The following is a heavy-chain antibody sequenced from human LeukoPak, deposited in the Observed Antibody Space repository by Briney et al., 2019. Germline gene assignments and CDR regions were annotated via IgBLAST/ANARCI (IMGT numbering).Heavy chain of an antibody. J-gene: IGHJ4*02. CDR3: ARELNYDSSGYYFDY. D-gene: IGHD3-22*01. Sequence: GASVKVSCKASGYTFTVYFMHWVRQAPGQGLEWMGWINPNSGGTNYAQKFQGRVTMTRDTSISTAYMELSRLRSDDTAVYYCARELNYDSSGYYFDYWGRGTLVTVSS. V-gene: IGHV1-2*02. CDR2: INPNSGGT. CDR1: GYTFTVYF.